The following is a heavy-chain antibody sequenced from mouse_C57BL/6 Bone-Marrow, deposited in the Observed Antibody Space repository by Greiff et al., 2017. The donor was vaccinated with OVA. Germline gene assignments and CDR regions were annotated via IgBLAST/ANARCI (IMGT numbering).Heavy chain of an antibody. CDR2: INPSSGYT. D-gene: IGHD2-4*01. J-gene: IGHJ2*01. CDR1: GYTFTSYW. Sequence: QVQLQQSGAELATPGALVKLSCKASGYTFTSYWMHRVKQRPGQGLDWIGYINPSSGYTKYHQKFKDKATLTANKSSSTAYMQLSSLTYEDSAVYYCARYGGDYDGFDYWGQGTTLTVSS. CDR3: ARYGGDYDGFDY. V-gene: IGHV1-7*01.